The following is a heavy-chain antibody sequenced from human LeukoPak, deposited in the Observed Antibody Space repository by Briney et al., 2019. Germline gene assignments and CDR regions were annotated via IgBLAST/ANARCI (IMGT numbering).Heavy chain of an antibody. J-gene: IGHJ4*02. Sequence: GGSLRLSCAASGFTFSSYAMHWVRQAPGKGLEWVAVISYDGSNKYYADSVKGRFTISRDNSKNTLYLQMNSLRAEDTAVYYCAKDPPSGSQDYWGQGTLVTVSS. CDR1: GFTFSSYA. D-gene: IGHD1-26*01. CDR2: ISYDGSNK. V-gene: IGHV3-30-3*01. CDR3: AKDPPSGSQDY.